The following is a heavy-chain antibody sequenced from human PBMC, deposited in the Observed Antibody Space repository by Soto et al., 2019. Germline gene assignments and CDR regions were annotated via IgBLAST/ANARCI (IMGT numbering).Heavy chain of an antibody. CDR3: VRARSTDSRPDY. V-gene: IGHV3-21*01. CDR1: GFTFSLYS. Sequence: GSLRLSCAASGFTFSLYSMIWVRQAPGKGLEWVASITSSSSYIYYEDSLKGRFTISRDNAKNSLFLQLDSLRAEDTAVYFCVRARSTDSRPDYWGQGALVTVSS. D-gene: IGHD3-22*01. CDR2: ITSSSSYI. J-gene: IGHJ4*02.